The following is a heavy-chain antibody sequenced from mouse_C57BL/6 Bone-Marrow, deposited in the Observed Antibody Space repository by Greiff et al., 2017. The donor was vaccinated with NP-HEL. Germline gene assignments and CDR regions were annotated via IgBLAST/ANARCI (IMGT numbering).Heavy chain of an antibody. CDR2: INYDGSST. D-gene: IGHD4-1*01. V-gene: IGHV5-16*01. J-gene: IGHJ1*03. Sequence: EVKLEESEGGLVQPGRSMKLSCTASGFTFSDYYMAWVRQVPEKGLEWVANINYDGSSTYYLDSLKSRFIISRDNAKNILYLQMSSLKSEDTATYYCARDRLGRGYFDVWGTGTTVTVSS. CDR3: ARDRLGRGYFDV. CDR1: GFTFSDYY.